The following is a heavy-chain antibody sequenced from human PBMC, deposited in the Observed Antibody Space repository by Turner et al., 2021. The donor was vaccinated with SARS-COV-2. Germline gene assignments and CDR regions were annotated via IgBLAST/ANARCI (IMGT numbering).Heavy chain of an antibody. D-gene: IGHD7-27*01. J-gene: IGHJ4*02. CDR1: GFRFTKYP. CDR2: ISDTGANT. V-gene: IGHV3-23*01. Sequence: VQLLESGGGLVQPGGSLRLSCAASGFRFTKYPMNWVRPVPGKGLEWVSGISDTGANTYYAGSVKGRFTISRDNSRDTLYLQMSSLRAEDTALYYCAKGNGDKVGGQGTLVIVSS. CDR3: AKGNGDKV.